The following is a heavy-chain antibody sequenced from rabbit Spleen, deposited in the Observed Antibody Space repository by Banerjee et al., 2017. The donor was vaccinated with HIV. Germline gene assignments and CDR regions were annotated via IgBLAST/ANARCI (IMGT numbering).Heavy chain of an antibody. D-gene: IGHD1-1*01. CDR2: IYAVTGKA. J-gene: IGHJ5*01. CDR3: ARDDNGGGGFWFDL. V-gene: IGHV1S45*01. CDR1: GFSFSDRDV. Sequence: QEQLLESGGGLVKPEGSLTLTCKASGFSFSDRDVMCWVRQAPGKGLEWIGIIYAVTGKAVYAGWAKGRFTISKASSTTVTLQMTSLTAADTATYFCARDDNGGGGFWFDLWGQGTLVTVS.